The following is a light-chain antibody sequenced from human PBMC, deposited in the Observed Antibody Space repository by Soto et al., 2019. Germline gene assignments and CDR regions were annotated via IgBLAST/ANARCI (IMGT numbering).Light chain of an antibody. CDR2: EVT. J-gene: IGLJ1*01. CDR3: SLYTSSSNCV. V-gene: IGLV2-14*01. CDR1: SSDVGGYNY. Sequence: QSALTQPASMSGSPGQSITVSCTGSSSDVGGYNYVSWYQQHPGKAPILIIYEVTNRPSGVSDRFSGSKSGNTASLTISGLQADDEGDYYCSLYTSSSNCVFGTGTKVT.